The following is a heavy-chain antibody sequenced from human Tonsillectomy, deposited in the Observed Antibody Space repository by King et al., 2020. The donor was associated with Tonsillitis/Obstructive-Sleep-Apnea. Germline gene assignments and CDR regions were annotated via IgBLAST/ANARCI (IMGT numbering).Heavy chain of an antibody. Sequence: VQLVESGGGVVQPGRSLRLSCAASGFTFSSYGMHWVRQAPGKGLEWVAVISSDGSKKYYADSVKGRFTISRDNSKNTLYLQMNSLRAEDTAVYYCAKVTGYTYGDFDYWGQGTLVTVSS. CDR1: GFTFSSYG. D-gene: IGHD5-18*01. J-gene: IGHJ4*02. CDR2: ISSDGSKK. V-gene: IGHV3-30*18. CDR3: AKVTGYTYGDFDY.